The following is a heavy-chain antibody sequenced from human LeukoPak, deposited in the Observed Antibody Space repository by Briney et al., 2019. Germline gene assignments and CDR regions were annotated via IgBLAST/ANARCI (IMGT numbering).Heavy chain of an antibody. CDR1: GFTFSNYG. CDR3: ARAPYYSDYGDY. CDR2: IWYDGSDK. Sequence: GGSLRLSCAASGFTFSNYGMHWVRQAPGTGLEWVAVIWYDGSDKYYADSVKGRFTISRDNSKNTLYLQMNSLRVEDTAVYYCARAPYYSDYGDYWGQGTLVTVSS. J-gene: IGHJ4*02. V-gene: IGHV3-33*01. D-gene: IGHD2-15*01.